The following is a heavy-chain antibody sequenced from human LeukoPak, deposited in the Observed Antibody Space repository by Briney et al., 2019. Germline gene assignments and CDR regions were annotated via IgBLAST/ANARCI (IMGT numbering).Heavy chain of an antibody. V-gene: IGHV1-2*06. CDR1: GYTFAGYF. CDR3: ARDLISTPYWELDY. J-gene: IGHJ4*02. Sequence: GASLKVSCKTSGYTFAGYFLHWVRQAPTQGLQWMGRINANSGDTDLAQDFQDRVTMTRDKSIYTAYMELSSLTSDDTAIYYCARDLISTPYWELDYWGQGTLVAVSS. D-gene: IGHD1-26*01. CDR2: INANSGDT.